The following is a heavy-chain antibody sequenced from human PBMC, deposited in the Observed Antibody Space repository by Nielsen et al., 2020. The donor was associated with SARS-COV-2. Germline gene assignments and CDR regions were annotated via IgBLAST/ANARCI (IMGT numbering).Heavy chain of an antibody. CDR1: GFAFSHFA. D-gene: IGHD3-22*01. CDR2: ISNDGGST. Sequence: GESLKISCADSGFAFSHFAMSWVRHHPGKGLQWVSHISNDGGSTYYAHSVKGRFTISRDNAKNTLYLQMNSLRAEDTAVYYCARLWDDGYYFDTGPYDYWGQGTLVTVSS. J-gene: IGHJ4*02. CDR3: ARLWDDGYYFDTGPYDY. V-gene: IGHV3-23*01.